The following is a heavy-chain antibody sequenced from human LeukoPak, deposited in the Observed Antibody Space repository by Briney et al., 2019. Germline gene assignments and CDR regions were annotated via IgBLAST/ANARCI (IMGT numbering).Heavy chain of an antibody. CDR3: ARTISSWGDFDD. Sequence: KYGESLKISCLGSGYSFPNYWIAWVRQMPGKGLEWMGIIYPGDSDTRYSPSFQGQVTISADKSISAAYLQWSSLKASDTAVYYCARTISSWGDFDDWGQGTLVTVSS. V-gene: IGHV5-51*01. D-gene: IGHD6-13*01. CDR1: GYSFPNYW. J-gene: IGHJ4*02. CDR2: IYPGDSDT.